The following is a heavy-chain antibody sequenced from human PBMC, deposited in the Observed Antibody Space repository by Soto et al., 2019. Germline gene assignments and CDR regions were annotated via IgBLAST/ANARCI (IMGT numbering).Heavy chain of an antibody. Sequence: QSQTLSLTCAISGDSVSSNSAAWNWIRQSPSRGLEWLGRTYYRSKWYNDYAVSVKSRITVNPDTSKNQFSLQLNSVTPEDTAVYYCARERGYCSGTSCYGGDFDYWGQGTLVTVSS. D-gene: IGHD2-2*01. CDR3: ARERGYCSGTSCYGGDFDY. V-gene: IGHV6-1*01. J-gene: IGHJ4*02. CDR2: TYYRSKWYN. CDR1: GDSVSSNSAA.